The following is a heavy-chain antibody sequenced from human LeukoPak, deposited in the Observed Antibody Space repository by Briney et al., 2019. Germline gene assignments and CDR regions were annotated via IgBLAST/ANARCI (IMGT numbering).Heavy chain of an antibody. D-gene: IGHD2-2*01. CDR3: ARGVGYCSSTSCSHDAFDI. CDR1: GFTFSSYA. V-gene: IGHV3-30-3*01. CDR2: ISYDGSNK. Sequence: GGSLRLSCAASGFTFSSYAMHWGRQAPGKGLELESVISYDGSNKYYADSVKGRFTISRDNSKNTLYLQMNSLRAEDTAVYYCARGVGYCSSTSCSHDAFDIWGQGTMVTVSS. J-gene: IGHJ3*02.